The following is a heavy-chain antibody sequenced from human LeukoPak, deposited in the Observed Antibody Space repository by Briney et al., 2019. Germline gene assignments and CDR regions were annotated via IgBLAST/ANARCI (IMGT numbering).Heavy chain of an antibody. CDR2: IYPGDSDT. CDR3: ARAYTTYYYDSSGYNHDAFDI. V-gene: IGHV5-51*01. D-gene: IGHD3-22*01. Sequence: GESLKISCKGSGYSFTSYWIGWVRQMPGKGLEWMGIIYPGDSDTRYSPSFQGQVTISADKSISTAYLQWSSLKASDTAMYYCARAYTTYYYDSSGYNHDAFDIWGQGTMVTVS. J-gene: IGHJ3*02. CDR1: GYSFTSYW.